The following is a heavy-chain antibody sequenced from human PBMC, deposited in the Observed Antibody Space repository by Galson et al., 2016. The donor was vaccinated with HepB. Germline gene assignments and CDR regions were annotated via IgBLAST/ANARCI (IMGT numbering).Heavy chain of an antibody. CDR1: GFTFDDYG. CDR2: VSCASETK. V-gene: IGHV3-9*01. Sequence: SLRLSCAASGFTFDDYGMHWVRQAPGKGLEWVSNVSCASETKGYADSVKGRFITSRDNAQNSLYLQMNILRPEDTPSYYCAKDRREKNDYDFSYYFDPWGQGTLVTVSS. J-gene: IGHJ4*02. D-gene: IGHD3-3*01. CDR3: AKDRREKNDYDFSYYFDP.